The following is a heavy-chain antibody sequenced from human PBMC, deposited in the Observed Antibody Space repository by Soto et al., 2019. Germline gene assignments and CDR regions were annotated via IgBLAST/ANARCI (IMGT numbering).Heavy chain of an antibody. D-gene: IGHD6-6*01. CDR3: ASRDYSSSVPFDP. CDR2: ISAYNGNT. Sequence: ASVKVSCKASGYTFTSYGISWVRQAPGQGLEWMGWISAYNGNTNYAQKLKGRVTISVDTSKNQFSLKLSSVTAADTAVCYCASRDYSSSVPFDPWGQGTLVTATS. CDR1: GYTFTSYG. V-gene: IGHV1-18*01. J-gene: IGHJ5*02.